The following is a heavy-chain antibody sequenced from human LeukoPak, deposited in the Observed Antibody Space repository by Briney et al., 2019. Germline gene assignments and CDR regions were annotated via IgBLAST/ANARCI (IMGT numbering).Heavy chain of an antibody. V-gene: IGHV4-39*01. CDR2: IYYSGST. CDR1: GGAISSSSYG. Sequence: LGTLSLTCTVSGGAISSSSYGWGWVRQPGGRGMGWGRSIYYSGSTYYNPSLKSRVPISVDTSKNQFSLKLSSVTAADTAVYYCARHMSSGWYVDPYDAFDIWGQGTMVTPSS. CDR3: ARHMSSGWYVDPYDAFDI. D-gene: IGHD6-19*01. J-gene: IGHJ3*02.